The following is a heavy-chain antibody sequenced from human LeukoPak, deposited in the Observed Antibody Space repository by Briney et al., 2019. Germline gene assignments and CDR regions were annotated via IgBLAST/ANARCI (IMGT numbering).Heavy chain of an antibody. D-gene: IGHD6-19*01. CDR2: IDHSGST. CDR1: GGSISSSNW. J-gene: IGHJ4*02. V-gene: IGHV4-4*02. CDR3: ARSVLWAGTNY. Sequence: PSGTLSLTCAVSGGSISSSNWWSWVRQPPGKGLEWIGEIDHSGSTNYNPSLKSRVTISVDTSKNQFSLKLSSVTAADTAVYYCARSVLWAGTNYWGQGTLVTVSS.